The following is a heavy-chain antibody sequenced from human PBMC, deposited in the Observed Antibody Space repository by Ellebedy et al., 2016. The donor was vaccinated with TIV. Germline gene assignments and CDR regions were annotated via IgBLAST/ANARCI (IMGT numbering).Heavy chain of an antibody. V-gene: IGHV3-48*04. D-gene: IGHD2-15*01. CDR3: ARDRQWSFDF. CDR2: VSNDRQT. J-gene: IGHJ4*02. Sequence: PGGSLRLSCAASGFTFGRYSMNRVRQAPGKGLEWLSYVSNDRQTYADSVKGRFIISRDNAKNSLYLQMYSLRAEDTAIYYCARDRQWSFDFWGQGILVTVSS. CDR1: GFTFGRYS.